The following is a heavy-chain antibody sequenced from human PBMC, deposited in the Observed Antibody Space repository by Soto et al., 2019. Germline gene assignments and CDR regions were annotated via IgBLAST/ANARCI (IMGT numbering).Heavy chain of an antibody. J-gene: IGHJ4*02. CDR1: GGTFGSYG. V-gene: IGHV1-69*13. CDR3: AREGFSGSYFGY. Sequence: SVKVSCKASGGTFGSYGISWVRQAPAQGLEWMGGIIPIFGTANYAQKFQGRVTITAGESTTTVYMELSSPTSEDTAVYYCAREGFSGSYFGYWGQGTLVTV. CDR2: IIPIFGTA. D-gene: IGHD1-26*01.